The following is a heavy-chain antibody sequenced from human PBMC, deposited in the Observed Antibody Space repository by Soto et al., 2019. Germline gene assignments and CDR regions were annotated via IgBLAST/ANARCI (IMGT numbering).Heavy chain of an antibody. D-gene: IGHD1-26*01. J-gene: IGHJ4*02. CDR1: GFSLSKARMG. CDR2: ICWNDER. CDR3: ARALREGLPIYYFDS. V-gene: IGHV2-26*01. Sequence: QVTLKESGPVLVKPTETLTLTCTVSGFSLSKARMGVSWIRQPPGKALEWLAHICWNDERSYNTSLKSRLTISRDTSKSQVVLTMTNVDPVDTGTYFCARALREGLPIYYFDSWGQGTLVTVSS.